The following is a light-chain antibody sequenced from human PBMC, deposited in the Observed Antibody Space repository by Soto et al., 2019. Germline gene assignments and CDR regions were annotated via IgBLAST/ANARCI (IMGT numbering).Light chain of an antibody. V-gene: IGKV1-39*01. Sequence: DIQMTQSPSSLSASVGDRVTITCRASQTISSYLNWYQQKPGKAPKLLIYAASSLQSGVPSRFSGSGSGTDLTLTISSLQPEDFAPYYCQQSHSIPYTFGQGTKLEIK. CDR1: QTISSY. CDR2: AAS. J-gene: IGKJ2*01. CDR3: QQSHSIPYT.